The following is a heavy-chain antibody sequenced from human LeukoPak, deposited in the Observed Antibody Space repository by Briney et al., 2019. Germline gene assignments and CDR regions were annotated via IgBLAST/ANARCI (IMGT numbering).Heavy chain of an antibody. D-gene: IGHD3-22*01. J-gene: IGHJ6*03. CDR1: GGSFSGYH. CDR2: INPSGST. CDR3: ARGRHDITMIVVVMTSVSYYLDV. Sequence: SETLSLTCAVYGGSFSGYHWTWIRQSPGKGMEWIGDINPSGSTYYNPSLKSRLTISVDTSKNQFSLKLRSVTAADTAVYYCARGRHDITMIVVVMTSVSYYLDVWGKGTTVTVS. V-gene: IGHV4-34*01.